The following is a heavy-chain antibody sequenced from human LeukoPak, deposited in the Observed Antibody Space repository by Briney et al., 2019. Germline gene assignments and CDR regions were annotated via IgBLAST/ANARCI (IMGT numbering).Heavy chain of an antibody. Sequence: ASVKVSCKVSGYTLTELSMHWVRQAPGKGLEWMGGFDPEDGETIYAQKFQGRVTMTEDTSTDTAYMELSSLRSEDTAVYYCATITIYDSSGYYYFDYWGQGTLVTVSS. CDR2: FDPEDGET. CDR3: ATITIYDSSGYYYFDY. V-gene: IGHV1-24*01. CDR1: GYTLTELS. J-gene: IGHJ4*02. D-gene: IGHD3-22*01.